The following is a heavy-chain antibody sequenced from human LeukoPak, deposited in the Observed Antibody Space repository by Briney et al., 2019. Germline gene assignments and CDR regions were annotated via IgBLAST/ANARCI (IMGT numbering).Heavy chain of an antibody. J-gene: IGHJ6*02. Sequence: PGGSLRLSCAASGFTFDDYAMPWVRQAPGKGLEWVSGISWNSGSIGYADSVKGRFTISRDNAKNSLHLQMNSLRAEDTALYYCAKDIGGTGYYYGMDVWGQGTTVTVSS. CDR2: ISWNSGSI. CDR1: GFTFDDYA. V-gene: IGHV3-9*01. D-gene: IGHD3-10*01. CDR3: AKDIGGTGYYYGMDV.